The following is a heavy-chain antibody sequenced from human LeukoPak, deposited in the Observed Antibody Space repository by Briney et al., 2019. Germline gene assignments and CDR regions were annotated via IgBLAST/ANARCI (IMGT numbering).Heavy chain of an antibody. CDR3: AGSAAIIKFDY. D-gene: IGHD1-26*01. J-gene: IGHJ4*02. CDR2: INPSGGST. CDR1: GYTFTSYY. V-gene: IGHV1-46*01. Sequence: ASVKVSCKASGYTFTSYYMHWVRQAPGQGLEWMGIINPSGGSTSYAQKFQGRVTMTRDTSTSTVYMELSSLRSEDTAVYYCAGSAAIIKFDYWGQGTLVTVSS.